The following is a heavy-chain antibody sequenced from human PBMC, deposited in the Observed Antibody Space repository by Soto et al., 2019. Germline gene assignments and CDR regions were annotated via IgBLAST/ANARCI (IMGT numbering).Heavy chain of an antibody. D-gene: IGHD3-22*01. J-gene: IGHJ5*02. CDR1: GLTFISYW. V-gene: IGHV3-74*01. CDR2: INSDGSST. CDR3: ASTYYYDISGYHNGFDP. Sequence: GRFMRHPCAVSGLTFISYWMRWVSQAQGKGLVWVSRINSDGSSTSYADSVKGRFTISRDNAKNTLYLQMNSLRAEDTAVYYCASTYYYDISGYHNGFDPWGQGTLVTGSS.